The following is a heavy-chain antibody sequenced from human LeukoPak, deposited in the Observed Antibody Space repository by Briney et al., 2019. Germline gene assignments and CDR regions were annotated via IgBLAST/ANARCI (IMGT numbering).Heavy chain of an antibody. V-gene: IGHV3-21*01. J-gene: IGHJ4*02. Sequence: GGSLRLSCAASGFTFSSYSMNWVRQAPGKGLEWVSSISSSSSSYIYYADSVKGRFTISRDNAKNSPYLQMNSLRAEDTAVYYCARDWYCSGGSCYSFDYWGQGTLVTVSS. D-gene: IGHD2-15*01. CDR2: ISSSSSSYI. CDR3: ARDWYCSGGSCYSFDY. CDR1: GFTFSSYS.